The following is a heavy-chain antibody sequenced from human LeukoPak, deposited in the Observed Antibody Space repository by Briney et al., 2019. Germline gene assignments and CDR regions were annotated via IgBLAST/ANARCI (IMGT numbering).Heavy chain of an antibody. D-gene: IGHD6-13*01. CDR2: IYYSGST. V-gene: IGHV4-59*01. Sequence: KPSETLSLTCTVSGGSISSYYWSWIRQPPGKGLEWIGYIYYSGSTNYNPSLKSRVTISVDTSKNQFSLKLSSVTAADTAVYYCAREGGYSSSSKYFQHWGQGTLVTVSS. J-gene: IGHJ1*01. CDR1: GGSISSYY. CDR3: AREGGYSSSSKYFQH.